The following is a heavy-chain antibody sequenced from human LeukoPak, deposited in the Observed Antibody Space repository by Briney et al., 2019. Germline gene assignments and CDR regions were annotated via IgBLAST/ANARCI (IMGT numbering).Heavy chain of an antibody. CDR3: ARDKGTEGLLPRGDWYFDL. J-gene: IGHJ2*01. D-gene: IGHD3-3*01. CDR2: ISSSSTYI. Sequence: PGGSLRLSCAASGFTFSSYSMNWVRQAPGKGLEWVSSISSSSTYIYYAGSVKGRFTISRDNAKHSLFLQMKSLRAEDTAVYYCARDKGTEGLLPRGDWYFDLWGRGTLVTVSS. CDR1: GFTFSSYS. V-gene: IGHV3-21*01.